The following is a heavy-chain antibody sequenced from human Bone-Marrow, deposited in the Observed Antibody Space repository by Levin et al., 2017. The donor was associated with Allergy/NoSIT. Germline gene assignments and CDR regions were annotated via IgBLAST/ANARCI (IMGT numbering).Heavy chain of an antibody. CDR2: ISSTCSNI. CDR1: GFSFSDYY. D-gene: IGHD3-22*01. Sequence: GESLKISCAASGFSFSDYYMTWIRQAPGKGLEWVSYISSTCSNIYYADSVKGRFIISRDNAKSSLYLQVNSLRAEDTAVYYCARAYFTYYARDFWGQGTLVTVSS. CDR3: ARAYFTYYARDF. V-gene: IGHV3-11*01. J-gene: IGHJ4*02.